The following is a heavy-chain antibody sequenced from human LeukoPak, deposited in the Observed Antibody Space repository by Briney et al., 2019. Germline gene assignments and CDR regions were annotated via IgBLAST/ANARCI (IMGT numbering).Heavy chain of an antibody. CDR2: ISGSGSST. D-gene: IGHD6-19*01. Sequence: GGSLRLSCAASGFTFSSYGMHWVRQAPGKGLEWVSAISGSGSSTYYADSVKGRFTISRDNSKNTLYLQMNSLRAEDTAVYYCASAIEQWLVGYYYYGMDVWGQGTTVTVSS. CDR3: ASAIEQWLVGYYYYGMDV. V-gene: IGHV3-23*01. CDR1: GFTFSSYG. J-gene: IGHJ6*02.